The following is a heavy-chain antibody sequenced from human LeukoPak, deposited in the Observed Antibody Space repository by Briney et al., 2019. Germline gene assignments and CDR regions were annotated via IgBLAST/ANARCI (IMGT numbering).Heavy chain of an antibody. D-gene: IGHD6-19*01. CDR2: INHSGST. J-gene: IGHJ4*02. Sequence: SETLSLTCAVYGGSFSGYYWSWIRQPPGKGLEWIGEINHSGSTNYNPSLKSRVTISVDTSKNQFSLKLSSVTAADTAVYYRARLRYSSGWYRFDYWGQGTLVTVSS. V-gene: IGHV4-34*01. CDR3: ARLRYSSGWYRFDY. CDR1: GGSFSGYY.